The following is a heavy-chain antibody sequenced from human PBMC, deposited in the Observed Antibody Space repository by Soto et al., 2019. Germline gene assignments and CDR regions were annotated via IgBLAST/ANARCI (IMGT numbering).Heavy chain of an antibody. CDR2: IIPIFGTA. Sequence: SVKVSCKASGGTFSSYAISWVRQAPGQGLEWMGGIIPIFGTANYAQKFQGRVTITADESTSTAYMELSSLRSEDTAVYYCARGNYDYGDYYYYGMDVWGQGTTVTVSS. CDR1: GGTFSSYA. D-gene: IGHD4-17*01. CDR3: ARGNYDYGDYYYYGMDV. V-gene: IGHV1-69*13. J-gene: IGHJ6*02.